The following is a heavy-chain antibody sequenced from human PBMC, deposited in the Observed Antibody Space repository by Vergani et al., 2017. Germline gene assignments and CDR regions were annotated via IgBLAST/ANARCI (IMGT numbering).Heavy chain of an antibody. CDR2: ISSSSSYI. V-gene: IGHV3-21*01. D-gene: IGHD4-17*01. J-gene: IGHJ4*02. Sequence: EVQLVESGGGLVQPGGSLRLSCAASGFTFSSYSMNWVRQAPGKGLEWVSSISSSSSYIYYADSVKGRFTISRDNAKNSLYLQMNSLRAEDTAVYYCAREGNYGDYVVDYWGQGTLVTVSS. CDR3: AREGNYGDYVVDY. CDR1: GFTFSSYS.